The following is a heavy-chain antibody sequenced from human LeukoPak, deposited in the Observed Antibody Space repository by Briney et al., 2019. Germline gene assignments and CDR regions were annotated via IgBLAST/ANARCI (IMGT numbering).Heavy chain of an antibody. D-gene: IGHD6-13*01. Sequence: SETLSLTCTVSGGSIGSYYWSWIRQPAGKGLEWIGRIDTSGNTNYKPSLKSRVTMSVDTSKNQFSLKLSSVTAADTAVYYCARVSSSWYQDWYFDLWGRGTLVTVSS. J-gene: IGHJ2*01. CDR2: IDTSGNT. CDR1: GGSIGSYY. CDR3: ARVSSSWYQDWYFDL. V-gene: IGHV4-4*07.